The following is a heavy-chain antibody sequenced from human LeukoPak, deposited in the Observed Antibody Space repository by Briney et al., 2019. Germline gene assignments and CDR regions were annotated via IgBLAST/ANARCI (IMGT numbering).Heavy chain of an antibody. CDR3: ARDVPTRYYDILTGYDGKGFPSWFDP. CDR2: IYASGST. Sequence: SETLSLTCTVSGGSISSYYWSWIRQPAGKGLEWIGRIYASGSTNYNPSLKSRVTMSVDTSKNQFSLKLSSVTAADTAVYYCARDVPTRYYDILTGYDGKGFPSWFDPWGQGTLVTVSS. J-gene: IGHJ5*02. V-gene: IGHV4-4*07. CDR1: GGSISSYY. D-gene: IGHD3-9*01.